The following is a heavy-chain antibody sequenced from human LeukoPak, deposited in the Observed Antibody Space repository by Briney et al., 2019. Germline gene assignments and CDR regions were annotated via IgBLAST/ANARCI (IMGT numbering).Heavy chain of an antibody. CDR1: GYTFTGYY. CDR3: SSSGSSNRYYYYYMDV. V-gene: IGHV1-2*02. D-gene: IGHD3-10*01. Sequence: ASVKVSCKASGYTFTGYYMHWVRQAPGQGLEWMGWINPNSGGTNYAQKFQGRVTMTRDTSISTAYMELSRLRSDDTAVYYWSSSGSSNRYYYYYMDVWGKGTTVTISS. J-gene: IGHJ6*03. CDR2: INPNSGGT.